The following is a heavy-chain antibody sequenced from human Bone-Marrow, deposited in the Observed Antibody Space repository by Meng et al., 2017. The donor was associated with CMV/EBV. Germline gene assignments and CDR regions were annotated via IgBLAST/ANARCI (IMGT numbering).Heavy chain of an antibody. J-gene: IGHJ4*02. Sequence: KVSCKASGYTFTTYDINWVRQATGQGLEWMGWMNPNSGNTGYAQKFQGRVTMTRNTSISTAYMELSSLRSEDTAMYYCARARGYYGSGSYYPHFDYWGQGTLVTVSS. V-gene: IGHV1-8*01. CDR3: ARARGYYGSGSYYPHFDY. CDR1: GYTFTTYD. D-gene: IGHD3-10*01. CDR2: MNPNSGNT.